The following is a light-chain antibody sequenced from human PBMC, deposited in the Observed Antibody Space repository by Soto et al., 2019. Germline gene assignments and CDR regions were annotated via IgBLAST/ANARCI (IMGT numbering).Light chain of an antibody. CDR3: KQRHMWPIT. J-gene: IGKJ5*01. Sequence: EVVLTQSPVTLSLSPGGRATLSCRASQSFRGLLAWYQQKPGQAHRLLIYDAYNRATGIQPRFSGSGSGTDFTLTIRSLEPEDSAVYYCKQRHMWPITFGQGTRLEIK. CDR1: QSFRGL. CDR2: DAY. V-gene: IGKV3-11*01.